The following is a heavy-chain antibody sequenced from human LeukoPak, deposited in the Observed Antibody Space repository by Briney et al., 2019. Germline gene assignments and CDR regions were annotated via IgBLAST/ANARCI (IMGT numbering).Heavy chain of an antibody. D-gene: IGHD4-17*01. J-gene: IGHJ4*02. V-gene: IGHV3-53*01. CDR3: ARGKTTPDYGDLTLDY. Sequence: QDGGSLRLSCAASGFTFSSYAMSWVRQAPGRGLEWVSVIYSGGSTYYADSVKGRFTISRDNSKNTLYLQMNSLRAEDTAVYYCARGKTTPDYGDLTLDYWGQGTLVTVSS. CDR1: GFTFSSYA. CDR2: IYSGGST.